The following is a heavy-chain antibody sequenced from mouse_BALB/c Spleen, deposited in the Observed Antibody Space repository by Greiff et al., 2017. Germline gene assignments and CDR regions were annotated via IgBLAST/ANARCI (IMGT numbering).Heavy chain of an antibody. V-gene: IGHV5-4*02. Sequence: EVKVVESGGGLVKPGGSLKLSCAASGFTFSDYYMYWVRQTPEKRLECVATISDGGSYTYYPDSVKGRFTISRDNAKNNLYLQMSSLKFEDTAMYYCARGGTTVYYAMDYWGQGTSVTVSS. D-gene: IGHD1-1*01. J-gene: IGHJ4*01. CDR3: ARGGTTVYYAMDY. CDR2: ISDGGSYT. CDR1: GFTFSDYY.